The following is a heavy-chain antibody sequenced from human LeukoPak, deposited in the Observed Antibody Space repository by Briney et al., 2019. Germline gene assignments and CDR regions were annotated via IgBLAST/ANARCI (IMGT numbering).Heavy chain of an antibody. J-gene: IGHJ4*02. CDR2: ISGSGGST. D-gene: IGHD3-22*01. CDR1: GFTFSSYA. V-gene: IGHV3-23*01. Sequence: GGSLRLSCAAPGFTFSSYAMSWVRQAPGKGLEWVSAISGSGGSTYYADSVKGRFTISRDNSKNTLYLQMNSLRAEDTAVYYCAKGGYYYDSSGHPTVYYFDYWGQGTLVTVSS. CDR3: AKGGYYYDSSGHPTVYYFDY.